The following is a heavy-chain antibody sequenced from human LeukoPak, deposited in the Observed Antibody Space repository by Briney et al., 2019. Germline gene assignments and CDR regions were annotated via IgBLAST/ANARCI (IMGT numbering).Heavy chain of an antibody. J-gene: IGHJ4*02. V-gene: IGHV3-48*02. CDR1: GFIFSSYS. CDR2: ISTTGSTI. Sequence: GGSLRLSCAASGFIFSSYSMNWVRQAPGKGLEWVSYISTTGSTIYYADSVRGRFTISRDNAKNSLYLQMNSLRDEDTAVYYCARGLWGSGSYFPDYWGQGTLVTVSS. CDR3: ARGLWGSGSYFPDY. D-gene: IGHD3-10*01.